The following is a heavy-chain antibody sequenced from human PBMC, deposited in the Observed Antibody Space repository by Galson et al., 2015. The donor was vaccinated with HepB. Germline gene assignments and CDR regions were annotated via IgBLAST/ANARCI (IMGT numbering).Heavy chain of an antibody. Sequence: SLRLSCAASGFTFSTYGMHWVRQAPGKGLEWVAYIHYDESKKHYVDSVQGRFTISRDISKNTLYLQMNSLRAEDTAVYYCAKPRYTDYSDFEYWGQGTLVTVSS. J-gene: IGHJ4*02. CDR1: GFTFSTYG. CDR3: AKPRYTDYSDFEY. CDR2: IHYDESKK. D-gene: IGHD4-11*01. V-gene: IGHV3-30*02.